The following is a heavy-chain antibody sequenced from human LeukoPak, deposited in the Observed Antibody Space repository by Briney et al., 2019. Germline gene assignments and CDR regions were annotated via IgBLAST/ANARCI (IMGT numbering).Heavy chain of an antibody. V-gene: IGHV4-34*01. CDR3: ARGTLYYFDY. Sequence: SETLSLTCTVYGGSFSGYYWNWIRQPPGKGLEWIGEINHSGSTNYNPSLKSRVTISIDTSKKQFSLKLSSVTAADTAVYYCARGTLYYFDYWGQGTLVTVSS. CDR1: GGSFSGYY. CDR2: INHSGST. J-gene: IGHJ4*02.